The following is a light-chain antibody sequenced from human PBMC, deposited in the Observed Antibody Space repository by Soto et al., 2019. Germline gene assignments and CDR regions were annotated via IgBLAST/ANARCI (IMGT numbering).Light chain of an antibody. CDR1: SSDVGGYNY. Sequence: QSALTQPASVSGSPGQSITISCTGTSSDVGGYNYVSWYQQHPGKAPKVMIYEVSHRPSGVSNRFSGSKSGNTASLTISGLQAEDEADYYCSSYTSSSCYVFGTGTKLTVL. J-gene: IGLJ1*01. CDR2: EVS. CDR3: SSYTSSSCYV. V-gene: IGLV2-14*01.